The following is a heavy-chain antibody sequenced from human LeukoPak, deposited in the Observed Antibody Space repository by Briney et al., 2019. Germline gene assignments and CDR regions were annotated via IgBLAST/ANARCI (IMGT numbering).Heavy chain of an antibody. D-gene: IGHD3-10*01. CDR3: ARDRGGYYYGSGSFDY. CDR2: IRYDGSNK. J-gene: IGHJ4*02. V-gene: IGHV3-30*02. Sequence: GGSLRLSCAASGFTFSSYGMHWVRQAPGKGLEWVAFIRYDGSNKYYADSVKGRFTISRDNSKNTLYLQMNSLRAEDTAVYYCARDRGGYYYGSGSFDYWGQGTLVTVSS. CDR1: GFTFSSYG.